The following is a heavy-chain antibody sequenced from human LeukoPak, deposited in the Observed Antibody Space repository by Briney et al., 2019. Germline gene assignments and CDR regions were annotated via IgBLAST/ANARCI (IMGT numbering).Heavy chain of an antibody. J-gene: IGHJ6*03. V-gene: IGHV3-15*01. CDR3: TTDAVGSSWYLPPYYYYYMDV. D-gene: IGHD6-13*01. CDR1: GFTFSNAW. Sequence: GGSLRLSCAASGFTFSNAWMSWVRQAPGKGLEWVGRIKSKTDGGTTDYAAPVKGRFTISRDDSKNTLYLQMNSLKTEDTAVYYCTTDAVGSSWYLPPYYYYYMDVWGKGTTVTVSS. CDR2: IKSKTDGGTT.